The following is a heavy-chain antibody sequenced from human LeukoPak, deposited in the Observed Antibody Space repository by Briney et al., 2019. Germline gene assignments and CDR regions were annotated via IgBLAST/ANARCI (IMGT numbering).Heavy chain of an antibody. D-gene: IGHD6-13*01. Sequence: SETLSLTCTVSGGSISSYYWSWIRQPPGKGLEWIGYIYYSGSTNYNPSLKSRVTISVDTSKNQFSLKLSSVTAADTAVYYCARDKGERVFDYWGQGTLVTVSS. V-gene: IGHV4-59*01. CDR3: ARDKGERVFDY. CDR1: GGSISSYY. CDR2: IYYSGST. J-gene: IGHJ4*02.